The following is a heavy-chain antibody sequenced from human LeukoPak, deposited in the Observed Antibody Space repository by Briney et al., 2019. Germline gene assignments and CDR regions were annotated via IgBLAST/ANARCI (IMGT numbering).Heavy chain of an antibody. J-gene: IGHJ4*02. V-gene: IGHV3-64D*06. CDR2: ISSNGGST. CDR3: VKGGGYGGNSGYFDY. D-gene: IGHD4-23*01. CDR1: GFTFSSYA. Sequence: PGGSLRLSCSASGFTFSSYAMHWVRQAPGKGLEYVSAISSNGGSTYYADSVKGRFTISRDNSKNTLYLQMSSLRAEDTAVYYCVKGGGYGGNSGYFDYWGQGTLVTVSS.